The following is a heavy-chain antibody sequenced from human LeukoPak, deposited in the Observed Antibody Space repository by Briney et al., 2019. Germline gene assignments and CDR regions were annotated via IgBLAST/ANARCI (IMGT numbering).Heavy chain of an antibody. J-gene: IGHJ4*02. CDR3: ATLTGESSVVDY. D-gene: IGHD3-10*01. Sequence: ASVKVSCKASGYTFTSYDINWVRQATGQGLEWMGWMNPNSGNTGYAQKFQGRVTMTRNTSISTAYMELSSLRSEDTAVYYCATLTGESSVVDYWGQGTLVTVSS. CDR1: GYTFTSYD. CDR2: MNPNSGNT. V-gene: IGHV1-8*01.